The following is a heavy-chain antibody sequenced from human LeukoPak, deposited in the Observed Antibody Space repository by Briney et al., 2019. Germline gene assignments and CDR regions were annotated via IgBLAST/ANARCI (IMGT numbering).Heavy chain of an antibody. D-gene: IGHD2-2*01. V-gene: IGHV4-34*01. CDR2: INARGDT. J-gene: IGHJ5*02. CDR3: ARGQVPAARGYNWFDP. Sequence: SETLSLTCAVYGCSFNDYYWNWLRQPPGKGLEWIGEINARGDTNYNPPLKSRVTISVDTSKKQFSLRLTSMIAADTALYYCARGQVPAARGYNWFDPWGQGTLVTVSS. CDR1: GCSFNDYY.